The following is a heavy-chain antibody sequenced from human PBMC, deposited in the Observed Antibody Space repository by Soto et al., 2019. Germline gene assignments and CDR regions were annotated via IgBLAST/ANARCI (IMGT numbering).Heavy chain of an antibody. V-gene: IGHV3-33*01. Sequence: TGGSLRLSCAASGFTFSSYGMHWVRQAPGKGLEWVAVIWYDGSNKYYADSVKGRFTISRDNSKNTLYLQMNSLRAEDTAVYYCAREAIARGYSYGLPFDPWGQGTLVTVSS. CDR1: GFTFSSYG. CDR3: AREAIARGYSYGLPFDP. J-gene: IGHJ5*02. D-gene: IGHD5-18*01. CDR2: IWYDGSNK.